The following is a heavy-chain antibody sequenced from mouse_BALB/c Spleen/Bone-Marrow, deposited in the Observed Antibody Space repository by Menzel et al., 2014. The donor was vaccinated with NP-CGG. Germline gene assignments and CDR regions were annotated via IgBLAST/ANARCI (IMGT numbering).Heavy chain of an antibody. Sequence: QVQLQQSGPQLVRPGASVKISCKASGYSFTSYWMHWVKQRPGQGLEWIGMIDPSDSETRLNQKFKDKATLTVDKSSSTAYMQLSSPTSEDSAVYYCASPSDCSPFAYWGQGTLVTVSA. CDR1: GYSFTSYW. CDR2: IDPSDSET. V-gene: IGHV1S127*01. CDR3: ASPSDCSPFAY. D-gene: IGHD1-1*01. J-gene: IGHJ3*01.